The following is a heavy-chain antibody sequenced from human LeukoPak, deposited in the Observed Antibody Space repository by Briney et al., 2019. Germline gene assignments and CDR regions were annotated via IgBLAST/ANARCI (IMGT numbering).Heavy chain of an antibody. Sequence: GGSLRLSCAASGFTFSSYSMNWVRQAPGKGLEWVSSISSSSSYIYYADSVKGRFTISRDNAKNSLYLEMNSLRAEDTAMYYCARYDYGDYYFDYWGQGTLVTVSS. CDR3: ARYDYGDYYFDY. D-gene: IGHD4-17*01. J-gene: IGHJ4*02. CDR2: ISSSSSYI. CDR1: GFTFSSYS. V-gene: IGHV3-21*01.